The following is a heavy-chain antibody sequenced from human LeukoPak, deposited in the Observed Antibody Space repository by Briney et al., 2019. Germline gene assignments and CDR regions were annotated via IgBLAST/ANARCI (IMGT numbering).Heavy chain of an antibody. J-gene: IGHJ6*02. V-gene: IGHV4-31*03. D-gene: IGHD3-16*01. CDR3: ATAVKGAYYGMDL. Sequence: PSETLSLTCNVSGDSISSGGYYWSWIRQHLGKGLEWIGYMYYTGSTYYNPSLKSRVTISVDTSKNHFSLKLSSVTAADTAVYYCATAVKGAYYGMDLWGQGTTVIVSS. CDR1: GDSISSGGYY. CDR2: MYYTGST.